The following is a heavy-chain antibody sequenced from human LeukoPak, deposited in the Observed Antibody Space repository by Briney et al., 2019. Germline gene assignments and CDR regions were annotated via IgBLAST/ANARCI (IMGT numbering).Heavy chain of an antibody. D-gene: IGHD6-13*01. CDR1: GFTFSSYG. V-gene: IGHV3-23*01. J-gene: IGHJ3*02. CDR2: ISGSGGST. Sequence: GGSLRLSCAASGFTFSSYGMSWVRQAPGKGLEWVSAISGSGGSTCYADSVKGRFTISRDNSKNTLYLQMNSLRAEDTAVYYCAKDDAAAGNLGAFDIWGQGTMVTVSS. CDR3: AKDDAAAGNLGAFDI.